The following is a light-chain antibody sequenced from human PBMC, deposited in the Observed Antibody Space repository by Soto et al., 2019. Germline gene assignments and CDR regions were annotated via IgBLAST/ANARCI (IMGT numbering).Light chain of an antibody. CDR2: EVS. CDR3: TSYRSNSNVV. CDR1: SRDVGGYNY. Sequence: QSALTQPASLSGSPGQSITISCTGTSRDVGGYNYVSWYQHHPGKAPRVIIYEVSNRPSGVSNRFSGSKSGNTASLTISGLQAEDEADYYCTSYRSNSNVVFGGGTKLTVL. V-gene: IGLV2-14*01. J-gene: IGLJ2*01.